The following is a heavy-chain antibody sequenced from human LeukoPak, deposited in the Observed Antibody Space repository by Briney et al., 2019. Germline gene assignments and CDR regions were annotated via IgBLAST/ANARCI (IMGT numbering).Heavy chain of an antibody. CDR2: ISTYNGHT. CDR3: ARVGIAVAGTRPNYYYGMDV. CDR1: GYTFTSYG. D-gene: IGHD6-19*01. V-gene: IGHV1-18*01. Sequence: ASVKVSCKASGYTFTSYGISWVRQAPGQGLEWMGWISTYNGHTNYARKVQGRVTMTTDTSTSTAYMELRSLRSDDTAVYYCARVGIAVAGTRPNYYYGMDVWGQGTTVTVSS. J-gene: IGHJ6*02.